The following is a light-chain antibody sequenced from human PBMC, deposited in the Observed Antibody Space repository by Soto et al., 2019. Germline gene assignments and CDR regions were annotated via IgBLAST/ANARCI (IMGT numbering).Light chain of an antibody. V-gene: IGKV1-27*01. CDR3: QRYNNAPRT. CDR1: QGISNY. CDR2: AAS. Sequence: DIQMTQSPSSLSGSVGDSVTITCRARQGISNYLAWYQQRPGKAPTLLIYAASTLHSGVPSRFSGSGSGTDFTLTISSLQPEDVATYYCQRYNNAPRTFGQGTKVEIK. J-gene: IGKJ1*01.